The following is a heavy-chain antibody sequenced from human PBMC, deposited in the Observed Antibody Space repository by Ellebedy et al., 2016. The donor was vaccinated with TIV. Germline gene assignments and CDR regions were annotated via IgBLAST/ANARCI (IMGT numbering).Heavy chain of an antibody. Sequence: MPSETLSLTCTVSGGSISSYYWSWIRQPPGKGLEWIGYIYYSGSTNYNPSLKSRVTISVDTSKNQFSLKLSSVTAADTAVYYCARLVRSPYIDYWGQGTLVTVSS. CDR3: ARLVRSPYIDY. CDR1: GGSISSYY. J-gene: IGHJ4*02. CDR2: IYYSGST. V-gene: IGHV4-59*08. D-gene: IGHD3-10*01.